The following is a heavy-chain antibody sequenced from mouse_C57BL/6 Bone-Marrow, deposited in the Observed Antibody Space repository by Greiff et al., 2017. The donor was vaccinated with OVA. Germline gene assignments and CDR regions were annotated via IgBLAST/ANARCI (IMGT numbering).Heavy chain of an antibody. Sequence: DVMLVESGGGLVQPKGSLKLSCAASGFSFNTYAMNWVRQAPGKGLEWVARIRSKSNNYATYYADSVKDRFTISRDDSESMLYLHMHNLKTEDTAMYYYVRRRYYYAMDYWGQGTSVTVSS. CDR2: IRSKSNNYAT. CDR1: GFSFNTYA. CDR3: VRRRYYYAMDY. J-gene: IGHJ4*01. V-gene: IGHV10-1*01.